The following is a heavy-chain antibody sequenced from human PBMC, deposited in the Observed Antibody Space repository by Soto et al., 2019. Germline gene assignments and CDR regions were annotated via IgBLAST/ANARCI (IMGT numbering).Heavy chain of an antibody. CDR2: ISTGSKTI. D-gene: IGHD3-3*01. Sequence: EVQLVESGGGLVQWGGSLRLSCAASGFTFSGYSVNWVRQAPGKGLEWVSYISTGSKTIYYAESVKGRFTVSRDNARNSQYLQMNSLRDEDTAVYYCAREHILGVRSFDYWGQGTLVTVSS. CDR1: GFTFSGYS. CDR3: AREHILGVRSFDY. J-gene: IGHJ4*02. V-gene: IGHV3-48*02.